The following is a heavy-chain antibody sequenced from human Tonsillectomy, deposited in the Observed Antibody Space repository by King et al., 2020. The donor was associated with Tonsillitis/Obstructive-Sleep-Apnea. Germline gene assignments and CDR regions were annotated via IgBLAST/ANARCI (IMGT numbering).Heavy chain of an antibody. CDR1: VYTFTSYY. V-gene: IGHV1-46*01. CDR3: ARGGMIVVPYNWFDP. D-gene: IGHD3-22*01. CDR2: INPSGGST. J-gene: IGHJ5*02. Sequence: QLVQSGAEVKKPGASVKVSCKASVYTFTSYYMHWVRQAPGQGLEWMGIINPSGGSTSYPQKFQGRVTMTRDTSTSTVYMELSSLRSEDPAVYYCARGGMIVVPYNWFDPWGQGTLVTVSS.